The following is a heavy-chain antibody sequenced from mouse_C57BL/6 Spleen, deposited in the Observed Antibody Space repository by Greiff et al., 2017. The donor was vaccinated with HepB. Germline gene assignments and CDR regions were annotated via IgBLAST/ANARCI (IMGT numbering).Heavy chain of an antibody. CDR3: ARDGGYGNFYYFDY. CDR2: INYDGSST. J-gene: IGHJ2*01. V-gene: IGHV5-16*01. CDR1: GFTFSDYY. D-gene: IGHD2-10*02. Sequence: EVQLVESEGGLVQPGSSMKLSCTASGFTFSDYYMAWVRQVPEKGLEWVANINYDGSSTYYLDSLKSRFIISRDNAKNILYLQMSSLKSEDTATYYCARDGGYGNFYYFDYWGQGTTLTVSS.